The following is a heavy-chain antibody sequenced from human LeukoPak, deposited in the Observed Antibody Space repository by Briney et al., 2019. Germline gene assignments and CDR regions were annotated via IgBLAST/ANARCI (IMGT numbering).Heavy chain of an antibody. V-gene: IGHV3-11*01. Sequence: RAGVSLRLSCAASGFTFSDYYMSWIRQAPGKGLEWVSYISNSGSTINYGDSVKGRFTISRDNAKNSLYLQMNSLRAEDTAVYYCARGMVNFDYWGQGTLVTVSS. J-gene: IGHJ4*02. D-gene: IGHD2-8*01. CDR3: ARGMVNFDY. CDR2: ISNSGSTI. CDR1: GFTFSDYY.